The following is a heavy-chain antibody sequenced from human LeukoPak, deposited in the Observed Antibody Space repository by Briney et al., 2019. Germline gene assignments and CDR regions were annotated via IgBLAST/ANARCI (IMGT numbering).Heavy chain of an antibody. J-gene: IGHJ4*02. Sequence: ASVKVSCKASGYTFTSYYMHWVRQAPGQGLEWMGIINPSGGSTSYAQKFQGRVTVTRDMSTSAVYMELSSLRSEDTAVYYCARAVGVTPAHYFDYWGQGTLVTVSS. CDR3: ARAVGVTPAHYFDY. CDR1: GYTFTSYY. D-gene: IGHD1-26*01. V-gene: IGHV1-46*01. CDR2: INPSGGST.